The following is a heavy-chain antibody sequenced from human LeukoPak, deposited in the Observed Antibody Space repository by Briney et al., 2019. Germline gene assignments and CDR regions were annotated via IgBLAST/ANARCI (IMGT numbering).Heavy chain of an antibody. D-gene: IGHD6-19*01. CDR3: ARAAYNSGPDY. V-gene: IGHV3-53*01. Sequence: PGGSLRLSCAASGFTVSSNYMSWVRQAPGKGLEWVSVIYSGGATYYADSVKGRFTISRDNAKNTLYLQMNSLRADDTAVYYCARAAYNSGPDYWGQGTLVTVSS. CDR2: IYSGGAT. J-gene: IGHJ4*02. CDR1: GFTVSSNY.